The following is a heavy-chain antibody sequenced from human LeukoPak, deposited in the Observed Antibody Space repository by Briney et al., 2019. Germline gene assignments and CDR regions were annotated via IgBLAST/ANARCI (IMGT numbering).Heavy chain of an antibody. CDR3: TSSGRYSSAWSDY. CDR1: GFTFSSYA. D-gene: IGHD6-19*01. J-gene: IGHJ4*02. CDR2: IKHDGGET. V-gene: IGHV3-7*01. Sequence: GGSLRLSCAASGFTFSSYAMSWVRQAPGKVLEWVANIKHDGGETYYVESVRGRFTISRDNAKNAVYLQMNSLRAEDTAVYYCTSSGRYSSAWSDYWGQGTLISVSS.